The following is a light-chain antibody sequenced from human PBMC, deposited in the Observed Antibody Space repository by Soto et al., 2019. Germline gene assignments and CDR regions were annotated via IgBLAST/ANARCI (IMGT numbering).Light chain of an antibody. J-gene: IGKJ1*01. CDR1: QSISSW. V-gene: IGKV1-5*03. CDR2: KAS. CDR3: QQHNSYPWT. Sequence: DIQMTQSPSTLSASVGDRVTITCRASQSISSWLVWYQQKPGKAPKLLIYKASSLESGVPSRFSGSGSGTEFTLTISSLQPDDFATYYCQQHNSYPWTFGQGTKVEIK.